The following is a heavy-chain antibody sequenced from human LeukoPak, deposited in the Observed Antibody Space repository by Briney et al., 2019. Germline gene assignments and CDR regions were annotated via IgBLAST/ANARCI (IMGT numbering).Heavy chain of an antibody. Sequence: GASVKVSCKASGYTLTSYGISWVRQAPGQGLEWMGWISAYNGNTNYAQKLQGRVTMTTDTSTSTAYMELRSLRSDDTAVYYCARTGCSSTSCYYFGAFDIWGQGTMVTVSS. V-gene: IGHV1-18*01. CDR1: GYTLTSYG. D-gene: IGHD2-2*01. CDR2: ISAYNGNT. CDR3: ARTGCSSTSCYYFGAFDI. J-gene: IGHJ3*02.